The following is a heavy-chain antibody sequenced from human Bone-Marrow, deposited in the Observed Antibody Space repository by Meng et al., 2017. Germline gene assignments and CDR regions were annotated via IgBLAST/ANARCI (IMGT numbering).Heavy chain of an antibody. V-gene: IGHV6-1*01. Sequence: QVQLQQSGPGPVKPSQTLSLTCAISGDSVSSNSAAWNWIRQSPSRGLEWLGRTYYKSKWSNNYAASVKSRITINPDTSKNQFSLQLNSVTPEDTAVYYCASSIDYGDYYFDFWGQGTLVTVSS. CDR1: GDSVSSNSAA. J-gene: IGHJ4*02. CDR3: ASSIDYGDYYFDF. CDR2: TYYKSKWSN. D-gene: IGHD4-17*01.